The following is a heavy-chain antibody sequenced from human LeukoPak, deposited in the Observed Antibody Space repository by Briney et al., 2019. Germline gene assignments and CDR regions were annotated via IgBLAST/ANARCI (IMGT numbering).Heavy chain of an antibody. J-gene: IGHJ4*02. Sequence: GGSLRLSCTASGFTFGDYAMSWVRQAPGKGLEWVGFIRSKAYGGTTEYAAPVKGRFIISRDDSKNIAYLQMDSLKTEDTGVYFCTRDRGGRWFGELLGFDNWGQGTLLTVSS. CDR1: GFTFGDYA. CDR3: TRDRGGRWFGELLGFDN. D-gene: IGHD3-10*01. CDR2: IRSKAYGGTT. V-gene: IGHV3-49*04.